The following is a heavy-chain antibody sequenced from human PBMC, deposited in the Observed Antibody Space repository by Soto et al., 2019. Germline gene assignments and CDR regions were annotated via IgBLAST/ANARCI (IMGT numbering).Heavy chain of an antibody. CDR3: AKAHLGYCSGGSCYYFDY. J-gene: IGHJ4*02. D-gene: IGHD2-15*01. Sequence: GGSLRLSCAASGFTFDDYAMHWVRQAPGKGLEWVSGISWNSGSIGYADSVKGRFTISRDNAKNSLYLQMNSLRAEDTALYYCAKAHLGYCSGGSCYYFDYWGQGTLVTVSS. V-gene: IGHV3-9*01. CDR1: GFTFDDYA. CDR2: ISWNSGSI.